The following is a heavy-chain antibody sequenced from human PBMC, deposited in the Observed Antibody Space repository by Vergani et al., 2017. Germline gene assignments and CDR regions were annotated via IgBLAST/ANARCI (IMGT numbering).Heavy chain of an antibody. CDR3: ARDRCSGGSCLFDY. CDR1: GGSISSYY. D-gene: IGHD2-15*01. CDR2: IYTSGST. J-gene: IGHJ4*02. Sequence: QVQLQESGPGLVKPSETLSLTCTVSGGSISSYYWSWIRQPAGKGLEWIGRIYTSGSTNYNPSLKSRVTISADTSKNQFSLKLSSVTAADTAVYYCARDRCSGGSCLFDYWGQGTLVTVS. V-gene: IGHV4-4*07.